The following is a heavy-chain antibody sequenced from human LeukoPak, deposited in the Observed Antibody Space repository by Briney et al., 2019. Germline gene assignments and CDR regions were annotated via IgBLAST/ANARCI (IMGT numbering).Heavy chain of an antibody. J-gene: IGHJ4*02. CDR1: GFTFSSYW. CDR3: ARGGELLRPADY. V-gene: IGHV3-7*01. Sequence: GGSLRLSCAASGFTFSSYWMSWVRQAPGKGLEWVANMNQDGSEKYYADSVKGRFTISRDNAKNSLYLQMNNLRAEDTAVYYCARGGELLRPADYWGQGTLVTVSS. CDR2: MNQDGSEK. D-gene: IGHD1-26*01.